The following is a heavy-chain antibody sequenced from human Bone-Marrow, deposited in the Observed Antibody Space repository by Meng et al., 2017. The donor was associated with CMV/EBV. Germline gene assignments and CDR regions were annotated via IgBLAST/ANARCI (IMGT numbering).Heavy chain of an antibody. Sequence: SETLSLTCAVSGGSISSSNWWSWVRQPPGKGLEWIGEINHSGSTNYNPSLKSRVTISVDTSKNQFSLKLSSVTAADTAVYYCARATLIIAARRNWFDPWGQGTLVTVSS. V-gene: IGHV4-4*02. CDR1: GGSISSSNW. CDR2: INHSGST. CDR3: ARATLIIAARRNWFDP. J-gene: IGHJ5*02. D-gene: IGHD6-6*01.